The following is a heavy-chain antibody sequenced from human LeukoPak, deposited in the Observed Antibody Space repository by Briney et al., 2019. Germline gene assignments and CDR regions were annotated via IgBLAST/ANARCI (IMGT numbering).Heavy chain of an antibody. V-gene: IGHV4-30-4*08. Sequence: SSETLSLTCTVSGGSISSGDYYWSWIRQPPGKGLEWIGYIYYSGSTYYNSSLKSRVTISVDTSKNQFSLKLSSVTAADTAVYHCARDSADTAMALYYYYMDVWGKGTTVTVSS. D-gene: IGHD5-18*01. CDR1: GGSISSGDYY. J-gene: IGHJ6*03. CDR3: ARDSADTAMALYYYYMDV. CDR2: IYYSGST.